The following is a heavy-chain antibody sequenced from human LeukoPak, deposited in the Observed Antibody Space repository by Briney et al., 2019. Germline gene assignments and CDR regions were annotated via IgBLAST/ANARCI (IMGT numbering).Heavy chain of an antibody. CDR3: AKEAKSGSYYRYYYYYMDV. CDR2: ISYDGSNK. D-gene: IGHD1-26*01. CDR1: GFTFSSYG. V-gene: IGHV3-30*18. Sequence: GGSLRLSCAASGFTFSSYGMHWVRQAPGKGLEWVAFISYDGSNKYYADSVKGRYTISRDNSKNTLYLRMNSLRADDTAVYYCAKEAKSGSYYRYYYYYMDVWGKGTTVTVSS. J-gene: IGHJ6*03.